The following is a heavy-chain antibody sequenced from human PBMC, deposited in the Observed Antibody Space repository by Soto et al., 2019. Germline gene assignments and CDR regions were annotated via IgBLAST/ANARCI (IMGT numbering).Heavy chain of an antibody. CDR3: ATAMDSSAGCVDY. Sequence: SVKVSCKASGGTFSSYAISWVRQAPGQGLEWMGGIIPIFGTANYAQKFQGRVTIAADESTSTAYMELSSLRSEDTAVYYCATAMDSSAGCVDYWGQGTLVTVSS. CDR1: GGTFSSYA. D-gene: IGHD3-22*01. J-gene: IGHJ4*02. V-gene: IGHV1-69*13. CDR2: IIPIFGTA.